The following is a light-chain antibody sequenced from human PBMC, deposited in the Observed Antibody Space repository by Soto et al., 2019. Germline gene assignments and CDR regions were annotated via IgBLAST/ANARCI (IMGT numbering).Light chain of an antibody. CDR3: LRGTHWPWT. Sequence: DVVMTQSPLSLPVTLGQPASISCRSSQSLIHSDGNTYLNWFQQRPGQSPRRLIYKVSDRDSGVPDRFSGNGSGTDFTLKISRVEGEDVGVYYCLRGTHWPWTFGQGTEVEIK. V-gene: IGKV2-30*02. J-gene: IGKJ1*01. CDR1: QSLIHSDGNTY. CDR2: KVS.